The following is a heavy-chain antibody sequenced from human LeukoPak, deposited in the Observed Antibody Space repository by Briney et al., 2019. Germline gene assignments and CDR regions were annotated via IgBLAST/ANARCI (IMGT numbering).Heavy chain of an antibody. CDR3: ARVRSQFGTDAFDI. CDR2: ISSSSTYI. CDR1: GFTFSSYS. J-gene: IGHJ3*02. D-gene: IGHD3-10*01. Sequence: PGGSLRLSCAASGFTFSSYSMNWVRQAPGKGLEWVSSISSSSTYIYYADSLKGRFTISRDNAKNSLYLQMNSLRAEDTAVYYCARVRSQFGTDAFDIWGQGTMVTVSS. V-gene: IGHV3-21*01.